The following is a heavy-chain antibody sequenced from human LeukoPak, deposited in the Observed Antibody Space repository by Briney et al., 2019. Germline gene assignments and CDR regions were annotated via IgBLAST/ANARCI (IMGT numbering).Heavy chain of an antibody. V-gene: IGHV3-48*03. Sequence: GGSLRLSCVASGFTFSSYEMNWVRQAPGKGLEGVSYIIQSGSTVYYADSVKGRFTISRDNAKNSLYLQMNSLRAEDTAVYYCARERQSCGGDCSDYWGQGTLVTVSS. CDR2: IIQSGSTV. CDR1: GFTFSSYE. D-gene: IGHD2-21*01. CDR3: ARERQSCGGDCSDY. J-gene: IGHJ4*02.